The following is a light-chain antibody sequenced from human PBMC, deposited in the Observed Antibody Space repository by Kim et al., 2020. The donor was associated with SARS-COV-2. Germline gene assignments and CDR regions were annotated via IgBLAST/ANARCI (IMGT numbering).Light chain of an antibody. CDR2: WAS. CDR1: QSVLSSSNNRNY. CDR3: QHYYTTPHT. Sequence: DIVMTQSPDSLAVSLGESATINCKSSQSVLSSSNNRNYLTWYQQKPGQPPKLLIYWASTRESGVPDRFSGSGSGTDFTLTISSLQAEDVAVYYCQHYYTTPHTFGQGTKVDIK. V-gene: IGKV4-1*01. J-gene: IGKJ1*01.